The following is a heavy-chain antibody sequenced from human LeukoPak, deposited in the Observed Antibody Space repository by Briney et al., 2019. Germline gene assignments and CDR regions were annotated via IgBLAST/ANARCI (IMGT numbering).Heavy chain of an antibody. V-gene: IGHV4-34*01. Sequence: SETLSLTCAVYGGSFNGYYWNWIRQSPGKGLEWIGEINHSGSTNYNPSLKSRVTISVDTSKNQFSLKLSSVTAAETAVYFCARGVNNWNIDVFDIWGQGTMVTVSS. D-gene: IGHD1/OR15-1a*01. CDR3: ARGVNNWNIDVFDI. CDR2: INHSGST. CDR1: GGSFNGYY. J-gene: IGHJ3*02.